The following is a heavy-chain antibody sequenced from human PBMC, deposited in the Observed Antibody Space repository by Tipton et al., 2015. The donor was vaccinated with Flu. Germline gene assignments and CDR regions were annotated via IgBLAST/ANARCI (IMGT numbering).Heavy chain of an antibody. CDR2: IQQDGSER. V-gene: IGHV3-7*01. CDR1: GLAFSSYW. Sequence: SLRLSCEASGLAFSSYWMSWVRQAPGKGLEWVANIQQDGSERYSVDSVKGRFTISRDNAKSTLYLQMNGLRAEDTAVYYCASDNPYCSGGSCYYSDFQPWGQGTLVTVSS. J-gene: IGHJ1*01. D-gene: IGHD2-15*01. CDR3: ASDNPYCSGGSCYYSDFQP.